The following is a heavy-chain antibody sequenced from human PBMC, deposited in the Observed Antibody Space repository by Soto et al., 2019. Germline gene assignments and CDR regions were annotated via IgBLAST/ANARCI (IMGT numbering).Heavy chain of an antibody. CDR3: ARDHVGV. V-gene: IGHV3-30-3*01. CDR2: ISYDGSNK. J-gene: IGHJ6*02. CDR1: GFTFSSYA. Sequence: QVQLVESGGGVVQPGRSLRLSCAASGFTFSSYAMHWVRQAPGKGLEWVAVISYDGSNKYYADSVKGRFTISRDNSKNTLYLQMNSLSAEDTAVYYCARDHVGVWGQGTTVTVSS.